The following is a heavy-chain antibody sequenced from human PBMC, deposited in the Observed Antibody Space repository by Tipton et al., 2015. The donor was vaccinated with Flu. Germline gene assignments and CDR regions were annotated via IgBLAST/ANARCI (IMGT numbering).Heavy chain of an antibody. V-gene: IGHV3-23*01. D-gene: IGHD6-19*01. J-gene: IGHJ4*02. CDR3: AKVIPEKVAGLDY. CDR1: GFTFSRYT. Sequence: SLRLFCAASGFTFSRYTMSWVRQAPGKGLEWVSAVSGGGANTYYADSVKGRFTISRDNSKNTLYLQMNSLRAEDTAIYYCAKVIPEKVAGLDYWGQGTLVTVSS. CDR2: VSGGGANT.